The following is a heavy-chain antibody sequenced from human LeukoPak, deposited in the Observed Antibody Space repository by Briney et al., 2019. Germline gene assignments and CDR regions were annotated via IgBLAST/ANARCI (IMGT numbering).Heavy chain of an antibody. D-gene: IGHD5-12*01. CDR1: GGSISSYY. CDR2: IYYSGST. V-gene: IGHV4-59*01. Sequence: PSETLSLTCTVSGGSISSYYWSWIRQPPGKGLEWIEYIYYSGSTNYNPSLKSRVTISVDTSKNQFSLKLSSVTAADTAVYYCARAPSGFIDYWGQGTLVTVSS. CDR3: ARAPSGFIDY. J-gene: IGHJ4*02.